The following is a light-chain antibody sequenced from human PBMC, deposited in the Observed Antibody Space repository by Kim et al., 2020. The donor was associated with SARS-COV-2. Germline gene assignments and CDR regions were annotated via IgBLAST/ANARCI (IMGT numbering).Light chain of an antibody. Sequence: ASISCRSSQCLLSNDGYNHLHWYLQKPGQSPHLLIYLASNRASGVPDRISGSGSVTDFTLKISRVEAEDVGVYYCMQGKQAPFTFGQGTKLEI. CDR2: LAS. CDR3: MQGKQAPFT. CDR1: QCLLSNDGYNH. V-gene: IGKV2-28*01. J-gene: IGKJ2*01.